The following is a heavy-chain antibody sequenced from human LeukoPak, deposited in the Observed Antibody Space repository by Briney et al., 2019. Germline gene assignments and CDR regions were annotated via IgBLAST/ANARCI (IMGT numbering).Heavy chain of an antibody. J-gene: IGHJ4*02. D-gene: IGHD3-9*01. CDR1: GGSFSGYY. CDR3: ARLGDILTGYLFDY. V-gene: IGHV4-34*01. Sequence: SETLSLTCAVYGGSFSGYYWSWIRQPPGKGLEWIGEINHSGSTNYNPSLKSRVTISVDTSKNQFSLKLSSVTAADTAVYYCARLGDILTGYLFDYWGQGTLVTVSS. CDR2: INHSGST.